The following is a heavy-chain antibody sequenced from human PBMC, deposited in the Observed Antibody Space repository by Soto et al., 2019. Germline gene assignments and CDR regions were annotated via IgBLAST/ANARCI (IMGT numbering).Heavy chain of an antibody. CDR2: IYYSGST. Sequence: SETLSLTCTVSGGSISSSSYCWGWIRQPPGKGLEWIGSIYYSGSTYYNPSLKSRVTISVDTSKNQFSLKLSSVTAADTAVYYCARHRHSTVTNYFDYWGQGTLVTVSS. CDR3: ARHRHSTVTNYFDY. J-gene: IGHJ4*02. CDR1: GGSISSSSYC. V-gene: IGHV4-39*01. D-gene: IGHD4-17*01.